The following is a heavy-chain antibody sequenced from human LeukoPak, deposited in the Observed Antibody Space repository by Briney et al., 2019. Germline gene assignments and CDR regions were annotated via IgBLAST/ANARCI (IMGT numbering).Heavy chain of an antibody. V-gene: IGHV1-46*01. CDR3: ARTGTTVTPFDY. Sequence: GASVKVSCTASGYTFTSYYMHWVRQAPGQGLEWMGIINHSGGSTSYAQKFQGRVTMTRDMSTSTVYMELSSLRSEDTAVYYCARTGTTVTPFDYWGQGTLVTVSS. D-gene: IGHD4-17*01. CDR2: INHSGGST. CDR1: GYTFTSYY. J-gene: IGHJ4*02.